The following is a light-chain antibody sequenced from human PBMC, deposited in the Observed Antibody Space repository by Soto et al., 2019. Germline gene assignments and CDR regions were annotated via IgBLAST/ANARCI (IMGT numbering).Light chain of an antibody. CDR2: STS. CDR3: QHFGRSPLT. J-gene: IGKJ4*01. Sequence: VLTQSPGTLSLSPGDRPTHSCRASQSVDRSDIAWYQQRPGQAPRLLIYSTSIRAAGIPDRFSVSGSGTDFGLTISRLEPEDFAVYYCQHFGRSPLTFGGGTKVDIK. V-gene: IGKV3-20*01. CDR1: QSVDRSD.